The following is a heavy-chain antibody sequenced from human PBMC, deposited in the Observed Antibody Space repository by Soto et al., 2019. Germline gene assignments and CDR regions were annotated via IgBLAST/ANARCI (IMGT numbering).Heavy chain of an antibody. Sequence: SETLALTCTVSGGSMSTYYWSWIRQSPGKGLECIGYIYYNGITHYNPSLMSRVTILVDTSKNQFSLKLSSVTAADTAVYYCARGKKWFDPWGQGTLVTVSS. CDR1: GGSMSTYY. V-gene: IGHV4-59*01. J-gene: IGHJ5*02. CDR2: IYYNGIT. CDR3: ARGKKWFDP.